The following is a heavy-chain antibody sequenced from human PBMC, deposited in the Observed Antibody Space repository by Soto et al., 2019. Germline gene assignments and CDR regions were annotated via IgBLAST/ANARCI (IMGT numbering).Heavy chain of an antibody. CDR2: IKSKTDGGTT. J-gene: IGHJ3*02. Sequence: GGSLRLSCVASGFTFSNAWMSWVRQAPGKGLEWVGRIKSKTDGGTTDYAAPVKGRFTISRDDSKNTLYLQMNSLKTEDTAVYYCTTNWGDDAFDIWGQGTMVTVSS. V-gene: IGHV3-15*01. D-gene: IGHD7-27*01. CDR3: TTNWGDDAFDI. CDR1: GFTFSNAW.